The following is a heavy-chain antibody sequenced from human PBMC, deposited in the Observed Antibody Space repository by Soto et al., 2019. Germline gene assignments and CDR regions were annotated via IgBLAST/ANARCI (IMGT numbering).Heavy chain of an antibody. J-gene: IGHJ6*02. CDR2: IYGTGRSGSS. Sequence: SENLSLTCNVSGVSVRSFYWSWIRQPAGKGLEWIGRIYGTGRSGSSNYNPSLKGRVTMSVDTSKNQISLKLTSVTAADTAVYFCARDRQYYYDSGSYGMDVWGQGTTVTVSS. D-gene: IGHD3-10*01. CDR1: GVSVRSFY. CDR3: ARDRQYYYDSGSYGMDV. V-gene: IGHV4-4*07.